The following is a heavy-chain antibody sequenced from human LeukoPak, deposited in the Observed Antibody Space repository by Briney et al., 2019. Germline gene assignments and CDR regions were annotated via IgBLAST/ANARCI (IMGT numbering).Heavy chain of an antibody. CDR3: AKSALVVVAATGNAFDI. V-gene: IGHV3-9*01. CDR2: ISWNSGSI. CDR1: GFTFSSYA. Sequence: GGSLRLSCAASGFTFSSYAMHWVRQAPGKGLEWVSGISWNSGSIGYADSVKGRFTISRDNAKNSLYLQMNSLRAEDTALYYCAKSALVVVAATGNAFDIWGQGTMVTVSS. J-gene: IGHJ3*02. D-gene: IGHD2-15*01.